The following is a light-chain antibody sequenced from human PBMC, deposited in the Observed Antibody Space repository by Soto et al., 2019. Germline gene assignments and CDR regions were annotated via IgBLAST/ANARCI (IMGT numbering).Light chain of an antibody. Sequence: IVMTQSPATLSVSPEERASLYCRASQSVSSNLAWYQQKPGQTPRLLIYATSTRATGIPNRFSGSGSGTDFTLTISRLEPEDFAVYYCQQYGNSPQAFGQGTKVDIK. CDR3: QQYGNSPQA. V-gene: IGKV3-20*01. CDR1: QSVSSN. CDR2: ATS. J-gene: IGKJ1*01.